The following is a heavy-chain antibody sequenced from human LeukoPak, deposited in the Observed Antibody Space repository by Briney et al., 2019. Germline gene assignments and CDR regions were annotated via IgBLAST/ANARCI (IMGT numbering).Heavy chain of an antibody. CDR3: ASGSGSYRTPYYYMDV. D-gene: IGHD3-10*01. CDR2: IYSGGST. CDR1: GLTVSSTY. Sequence: GGSLRLSWAAAGLTVSSTYMSWARQAPGKGLEWVSVIYSGGSTYSVKGRFTISRDNSKNTLYLQMNSLRAEDTAVYYCASGSGSYRTPYYYMDVWGTGTTVTVSS. V-gene: IGHV3-53*01. J-gene: IGHJ6*03.